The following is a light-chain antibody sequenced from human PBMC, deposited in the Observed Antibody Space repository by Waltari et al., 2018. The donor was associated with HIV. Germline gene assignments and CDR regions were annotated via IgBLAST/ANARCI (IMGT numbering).Light chain of an antibody. J-gene: IGKJ4*01. V-gene: IGKV3-11*01. Sequence: VVTMTLVTLSLSPGGHASLSARAGATVSDYLAWYQQKPGQAPRLLIYDASNRATGIPARFSGSGSGTDFTLTISSLEPEDFAVYYCQQRSNWRRSGLTFGGGTKVEIK. CDR1: ATVSDY. CDR3: QQRSNWRRSGLT. CDR2: DAS.